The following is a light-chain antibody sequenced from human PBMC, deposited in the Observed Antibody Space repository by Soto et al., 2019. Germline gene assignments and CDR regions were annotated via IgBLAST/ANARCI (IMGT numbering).Light chain of an antibody. CDR1: SSDVGSYKL. CDR3: CSYAGTSTHTV. J-gene: IGLJ7*01. Sequence: QSVLTQHASVSGSPGQSITISCTGTSSDVGSYKLVSWYQQHPGKAPKLMISEVSKRPSGISDRFSGSKSGSTASLTISGLQAEDEADYYCCSYAGTSTHTVFGGGTQLTVL. V-gene: IGLV2-23*02. CDR2: EVS.